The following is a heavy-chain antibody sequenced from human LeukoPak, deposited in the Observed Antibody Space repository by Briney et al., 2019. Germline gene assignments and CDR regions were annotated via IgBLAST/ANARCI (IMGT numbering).Heavy chain of an antibody. J-gene: IGHJ4*02. V-gene: IGHV1-18*01. D-gene: IGHD6-13*01. Sequence: ASVKVSCKASGYTFTSYGISWVRQAPGQGLEWMGWISAYNGNTNYAQKLQGRVTMTTDTSTSTAYMELRSLRSEDTAVYYCARASERYSSSWLLDYWGQGTLVTVSS. CDR3: ARASERYSSSWLLDY. CDR1: GYTFTSYG. CDR2: ISAYNGNT.